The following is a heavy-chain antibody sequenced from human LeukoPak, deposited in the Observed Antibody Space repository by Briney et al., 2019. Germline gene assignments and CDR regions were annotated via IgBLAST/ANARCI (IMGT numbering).Heavy chain of an antibody. CDR2: ISSSGSTI. CDR1: GFTFSSYE. V-gene: IGHV3-48*03. D-gene: IGHD5-18*01. Sequence: GGSLRLSRAASGFTFSSYEMNWVRQAPGKGLEWVSYISSSGSTIYYADSVKGRFTISRDNAKNSLYLQMNSLRAEDTAVYYCARECSYGHEFDYWGQGTLVTVSS. CDR3: ARECSYGHEFDY. J-gene: IGHJ4*02.